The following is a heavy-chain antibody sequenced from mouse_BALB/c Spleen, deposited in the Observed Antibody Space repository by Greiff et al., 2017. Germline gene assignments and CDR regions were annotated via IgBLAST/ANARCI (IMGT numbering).Heavy chain of an antibody. Sequence: VHVKQSGPELVKPGASVKMSCKASGYTFTSYVMHWVKQKPGQGLEWIGYINPYNDGTKYNEKFKGKATLTSDKSSSTAYMELSSLTSEDSAVYYCARNYGSRGMGAMDYWGQGTSVTVSS. CDR3: ARNYGSRGMGAMDY. CDR2: INPYNDGT. J-gene: IGHJ4*01. V-gene: IGHV1-14*01. D-gene: IGHD1-1*01. CDR1: GYTFTSYV.